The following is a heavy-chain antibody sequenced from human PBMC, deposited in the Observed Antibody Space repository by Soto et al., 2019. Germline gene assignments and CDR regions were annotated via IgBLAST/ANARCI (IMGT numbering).Heavy chain of an antibody. Sequence: QITLNESGPTLVKPTQTLTLTCTFSGFSLTTSGVGVGWIRQSPGKAPEWLALIYWDDDKRYSSSLKSRLTITKDTSKNQVVLTMANLDPADTATSYCAHRVLRTVFGLVTTTAIYFDFWGQGTPVAVSS. V-gene: IGHV2-5*02. CDR3: AHRVLRTVFGLVTTTAIYFDF. D-gene: IGHD3-3*01. J-gene: IGHJ4*02. CDR1: GFSLTTSGVG. CDR2: IYWDDDK.